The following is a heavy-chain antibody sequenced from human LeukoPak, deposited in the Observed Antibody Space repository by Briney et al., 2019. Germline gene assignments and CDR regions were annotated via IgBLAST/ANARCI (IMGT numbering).Heavy chain of an antibody. V-gene: IGHV3-23*01. Sequence: AGGSLRLSCAASRFTFSSYAMSWVRQAPGKGLEWVSAISGSGGSTYYADSVKGRFTISRDNSKNTLYLQTNSLRAEDTAVYYCAKAGDYDILTGYPLIDYWGQGTLVTVSS. CDR3: AKAGDYDILTGYPLIDY. D-gene: IGHD3-9*01. J-gene: IGHJ4*02. CDR2: ISGSGGST. CDR1: RFTFSSYA.